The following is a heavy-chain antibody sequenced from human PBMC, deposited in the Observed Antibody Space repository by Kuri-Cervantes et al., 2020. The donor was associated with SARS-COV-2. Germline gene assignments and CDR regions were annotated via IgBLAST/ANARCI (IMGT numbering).Heavy chain of an antibody. Sequence: ASVKVSCKASGYTFSFYGFSWVRQAPGQGLEWMGWISSYSGNTNYAQNLQGRVTMTTDTSTSTAYMELRNLTSDDTAVYYCARVQIQYGGIIVAPAVDNYFDPWGQGTLVTVSS. V-gene: IGHV1-18*01. J-gene: IGHJ5*02. CDR3: ARVQIQYGGIIVAPAVDNYFDP. CDR1: GYTFSFYG. CDR2: ISSYSGNT. D-gene: IGHD2-2*01.